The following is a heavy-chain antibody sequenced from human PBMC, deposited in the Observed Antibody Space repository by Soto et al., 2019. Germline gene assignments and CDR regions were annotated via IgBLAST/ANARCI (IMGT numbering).Heavy chain of an antibody. J-gene: IGHJ5*02. V-gene: IGHV3-30*18. CDR3: DKDDYYYASRPGGPNWFDP. CDR1: GFTFSSYG. CDR2: ISYDGSNK. D-gene: IGHD3-22*01. Sequence: GGSLRLSCAASGFTFSSYGMHWVRQAPGKGLEWVAVISYDGSNKYYADSVKGRFTISRDNSKNTLYLQMNSLRAEDTAVYYCDKDDYYYASRPGGPNWFDPWGQGTLVTVSS.